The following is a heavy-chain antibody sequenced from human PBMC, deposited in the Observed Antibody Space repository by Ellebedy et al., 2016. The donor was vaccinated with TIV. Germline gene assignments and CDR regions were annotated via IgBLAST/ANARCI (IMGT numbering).Heavy chain of an antibody. D-gene: IGHD1/OR15-1a*01. CDR3: AKDASEKAQISWEHDP. J-gene: IGHJ5*02. CDR2: ISYGGNTK. V-gene: IGHV3-30*18. Sequence: GESLKISCAASGFTFSTYGMHWVRQAPGKGLEWVAVISYGGNTKYYADSVKGRFTISRDNSENTLYLHMNNLRTEDTAVYYCAKDASEKAQISWEHDPWGQGTLVTVSS. CDR1: GFTFSTYG.